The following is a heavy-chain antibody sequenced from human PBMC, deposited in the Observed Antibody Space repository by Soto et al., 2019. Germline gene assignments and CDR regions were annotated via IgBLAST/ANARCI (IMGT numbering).Heavy chain of an antibody. CDR3: ARALAVRDTFDI. CDR2: MSPDSGDT. V-gene: IGHV1-8*02. Sequence: QVQLVQSGAEVRKPGASVKVSCKASGYTFNNFDINWVRQATGQGLAWVGWMSPDSGDTDYAPRFQGRVTMTRDISISTAYMDLSSLGSEDTAVYYCARALAVRDTFDIWGQGTMVSVSS. D-gene: IGHD6-19*01. J-gene: IGHJ3*02. CDR1: GYTFNNFD.